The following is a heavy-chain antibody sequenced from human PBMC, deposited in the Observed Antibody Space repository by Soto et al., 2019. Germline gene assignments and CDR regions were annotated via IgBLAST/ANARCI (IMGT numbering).Heavy chain of an antibody. J-gene: IGHJ6*02. V-gene: IGHV1-69*02. D-gene: IGHD1-26*01. CDR1: GGTFSSYT. CDR2: IIPILGIA. Sequence: QVQLVQSGAEVKKPGSSVKVSCKASGGTFSSYTISWVRQAPGQGLEWMGRIIPILGIANYAQKFQGRVTITAEKSTSTAYMELSSLRSEDTAVYYCARRISGSYSAFYYYGMDVWGQGTTVTVSS. CDR3: ARRISGSYSAFYYYGMDV.